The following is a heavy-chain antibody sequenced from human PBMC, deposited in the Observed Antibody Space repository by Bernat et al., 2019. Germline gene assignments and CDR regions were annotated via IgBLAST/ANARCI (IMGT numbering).Heavy chain of an antibody. CDR2: ISSTSSYT. CDR3: ARDVFYSDYFYGMDV. CDR1: GFTFSDYY. J-gene: IGHJ6*02. V-gene: IGHV3-11*05. D-gene: IGHD2-21*01. Sequence: QVQLVESGGGLVKPGESLRLARAASGFTFSDYYMGWIRQAPGKGLEWVSYISSTSSYTNYADSVRGRFTISRDNGKNSVYLQMSSLTPEDTAVYYCARDVFYSDYFYGMDVWGQGTTVTVSS.